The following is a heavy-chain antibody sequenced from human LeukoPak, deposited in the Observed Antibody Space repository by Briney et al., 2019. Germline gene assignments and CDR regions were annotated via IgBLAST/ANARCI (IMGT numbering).Heavy chain of an antibody. V-gene: IGHV4-34*01. CDR2: INHSGST. CDR3: ARGARRSATGSGIVVVPAEGNYFDY. J-gene: IGHJ4*02. D-gene: IGHD2-2*01. Sequence: SETLSLTCAVYGGSFSGYYWSWIRQPPGKGLEWIGEINHSGSTNYNPSLKSRVTISVDTSKNQFSLKLSSVTAADTAVYYCARGARRSATGSGIVVVPAEGNYFDYWGQGTLVTVSS. CDR1: GGSFSGYY.